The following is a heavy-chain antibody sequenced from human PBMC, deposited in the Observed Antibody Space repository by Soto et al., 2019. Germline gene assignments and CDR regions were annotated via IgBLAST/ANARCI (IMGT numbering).Heavy chain of an antibody. J-gene: IGHJ4*02. CDR3: ARGITLPTPLDY. CDR2: IIAINGTA. Sequence: SVKVSCKASGYTFSSYAISWVRQAPGQRLEWMGGIIAINGTANYSQKFRGRVTITRDTSASTAYMELSSLRSEDTAVYYCARGITLPTPLDYWGQGTLVTVSS. D-gene: IGHD1-20*01. CDR1: GYTFSSYA. V-gene: IGHV1-69*05.